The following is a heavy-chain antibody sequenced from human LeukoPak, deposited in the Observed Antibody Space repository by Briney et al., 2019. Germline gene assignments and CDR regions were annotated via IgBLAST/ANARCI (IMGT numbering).Heavy chain of an antibody. Sequence: GGSLRLSCAASGFTFSDYSMNWVRQAPGKGLEWVSYISSDSVTIYYADSVKGRFTISRDNAKNSLYLQMNSLRAEDTAVYYCARDRVNWNDGVDYWGQETLVTVSS. D-gene: IGHD1-20*01. J-gene: IGHJ4*02. CDR2: ISSDSVTI. CDR1: GFTFSDYS. V-gene: IGHV3-48*04. CDR3: ARDRVNWNDGVDY.